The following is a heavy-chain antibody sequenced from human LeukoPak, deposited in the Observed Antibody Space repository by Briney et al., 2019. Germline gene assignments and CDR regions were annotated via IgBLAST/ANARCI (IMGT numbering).Heavy chain of an antibody. J-gene: IGHJ6*03. CDR3: ARGKGRSTYYYGSGTPYRDSYYYYMDV. D-gene: IGHD3-10*01. CDR2: IKQDGSEK. Sequence: GGSLRLSCAASGFTFSSYAMSWVRQAPGKGLEWVANIKQDGSEKYYVDSVKGRFTISRDNAKNSLYLQMNSLRAEDTAVYYCARGKGRSTYYYGSGTPYRDSYYYYMDVWGKGTTVTISS. V-gene: IGHV3-7*01. CDR1: GFTFSSYA.